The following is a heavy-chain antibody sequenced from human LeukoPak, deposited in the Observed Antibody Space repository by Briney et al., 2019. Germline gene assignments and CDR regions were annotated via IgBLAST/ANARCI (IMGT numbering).Heavy chain of an antibody. Sequence: ASVTVSFMASGYTFTNYGISWVRQAPGQEREWMGWISAYNGNTNYPQKLQGRVTMTTDTSTSTAYMELRSLRSDDTAVYYCARDGVVRGAAGDYWGQGTLVTVSS. CDR3: ARDGVVRGAAGDY. CDR1: GYTFTNYG. J-gene: IGHJ4*02. V-gene: IGHV1-18*04. CDR2: ISAYNGNT. D-gene: IGHD3-10*01.